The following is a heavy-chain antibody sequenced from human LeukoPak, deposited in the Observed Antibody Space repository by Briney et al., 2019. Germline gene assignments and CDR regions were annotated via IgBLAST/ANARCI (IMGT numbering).Heavy chain of an antibody. CDR1: GGSFSGYY. CDR3: ARDGGKRGAGYYGSGSYIHSYYYYMDV. J-gene: IGHJ6*03. D-gene: IGHD3-10*01. CDR2: INHSGST. Sequence: PSETLSLTCAVYGGSFSGYYWSWLRQPPGKGLEWIGEINHSGSTNYNPSLKSRVTISVDTSKNQFSLKLSSVTAADTAVYYCARDGGKRGAGYYGSGSYIHSYYYYMDVGGKGTTVTISS. V-gene: IGHV4-34*01.